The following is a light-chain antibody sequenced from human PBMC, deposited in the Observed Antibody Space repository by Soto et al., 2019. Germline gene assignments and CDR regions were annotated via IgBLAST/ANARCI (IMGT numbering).Light chain of an antibody. CDR3: TSYTSSSTYV. J-gene: IGLJ1*01. CDR1: SSDVGGDKY. V-gene: IGLV2-14*01. Sequence: QSALTQPASVSVSPGQSITISCTGTSSDVGGDKYVSWYQQHPGRAPKLMIYEVSNRPSGVSNRFSGAKSGNTASLTISGLQTEDEADYYCTSYTSSSTYVFGTGTKVTV. CDR2: EVS.